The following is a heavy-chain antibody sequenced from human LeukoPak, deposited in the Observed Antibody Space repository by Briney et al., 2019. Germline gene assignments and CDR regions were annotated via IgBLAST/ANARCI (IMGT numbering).Heavy chain of an antibody. CDR3: AKDLITMVRGGSFDY. D-gene: IGHD3-10*01. CDR1: GFTFSSYA. V-gene: IGHV3-23*01. Sequence: PGGSLRLSCAASGFTFSSYAMSWVRQAPGKGLEWVSAISGSGGSTYYADSAKGRFTISRDNSKNTLYLQMNSLRAEDTAVYYCAKDLITMVRGGSFDYWGQGTLVTVSS. CDR2: ISGSGGST. J-gene: IGHJ4*02.